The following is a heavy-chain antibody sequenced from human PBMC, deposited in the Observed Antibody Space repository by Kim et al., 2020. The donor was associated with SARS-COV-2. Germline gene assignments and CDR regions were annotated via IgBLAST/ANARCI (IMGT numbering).Heavy chain of an antibody. CDR2: IIPIFGTA. CDR3: ARGTYESGSYFDY. D-gene: IGHD3-10*01. Sequence: SVKVSCKASGGTFSSYAISWVRQAPGQGLEWMGGIIPIFGTANYAQKFQGRVTITADESTSTAYMELRSLRSEDTAVYYCARGTYESGSYFDYWGQGTLVTVSS. V-gene: IGHV1-69*13. CDR1: GGTFSSYA. J-gene: IGHJ4*02.